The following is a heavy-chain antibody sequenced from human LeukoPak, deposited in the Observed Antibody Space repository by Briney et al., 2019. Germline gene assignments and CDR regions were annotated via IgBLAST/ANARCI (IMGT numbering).Heavy chain of an antibody. CDR2: ISSSSSTI. CDR1: GFTFSSYA. D-gene: IGHD6-19*01. V-gene: IGHV3-48*01. Sequence: GGSLRLSCAASGFTFSSYAMNRVRQAPGKGLEWVSYISSSSSTIYYADSVKGRFTISRDNAKNSLYLQMNSLRAEDTAVYYCAGGQWLAVFDYWGQGTLVTVSS. J-gene: IGHJ4*02. CDR3: AGGQWLAVFDY.